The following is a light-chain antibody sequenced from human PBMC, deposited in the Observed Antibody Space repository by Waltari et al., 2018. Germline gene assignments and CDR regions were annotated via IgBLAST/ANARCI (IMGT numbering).Light chain of an antibody. V-gene: IGLV2-23*02. J-gene: IGLJ2*01. Sequence: QSALTQPASVSGSPGQSITVSCIGTSNDIGSYNFVSWFQQHPGRAPKLMIYDVSERPSGVSNRFSGSKSGNTASLTISGLQAEDEADYYCFSYAGSNSFAFGGGTRVTVL. CDR1: SNDIGSYNF. CDR2: DVS. CDR3: FSYAGSNSFA.